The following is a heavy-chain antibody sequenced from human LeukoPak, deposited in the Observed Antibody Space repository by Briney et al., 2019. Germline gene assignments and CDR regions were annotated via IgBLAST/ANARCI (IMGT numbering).Heavy chain of an antibody. CDR1: GGSFSSGGYS. D-gene: IGHD4-17*01. Sequence: SETLSLTCAVSGGSFSSGGYSWSWVRQPPGRGLEWVGYIYHSGSTYYNPSLKSRVTISVDRSKNQFSLKLSSVTAADTAVYYCARDYGDYVPWYFDLWGRGTLVTVSS. CDR3: ARDYGDYVPWYFDL. CDR2: IYHSGST. J-gene: IGHJ2*01. V-gene: IGHV4-30-2*01.